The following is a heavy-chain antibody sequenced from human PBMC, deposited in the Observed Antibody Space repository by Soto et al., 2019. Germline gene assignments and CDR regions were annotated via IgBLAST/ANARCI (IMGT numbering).Heavy chain of an antibody. D-gene: IGHD2-21*02. CDR2: INHSGST. V-gene: IGHV4-34*01. Sequence: KPSETLSLTCAVYGGSFSGYYWSWIRQPPGKGLEWIGEINHSGSTNYNPSLKSRVTISVDTSKNQFSLKLSSVTAADTAVYYCARGRRTAILPLVYWGQGTLVTVSS. J-gene: IGHJ4*02. CDR3: ARGRRTAILPLVY. CDR1: GGSFSGYY.